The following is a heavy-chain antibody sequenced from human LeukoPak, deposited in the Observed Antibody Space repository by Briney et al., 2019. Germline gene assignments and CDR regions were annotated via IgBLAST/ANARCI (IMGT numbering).Heavy chain of an antibody. D-gene: IGHD2-15*01. J-gene: IGHJ4*02. V-gene: IGHV3-23*01. Sequence: PGGSLRLSCAASGFSFSSYAMSWVRQAPGKGLEWVSGISGSGGSTYYAGSVKGQFTISRDNSKNTMYLQMNSLRAEDTAVYYCAKDIVVVVAANRPSNRDYWGQGTLVTVSS. CDR3: AKDIVVVVAANRPSNRDY. CDR1: GFSFSSYA. CDR2: ISGSGGST.